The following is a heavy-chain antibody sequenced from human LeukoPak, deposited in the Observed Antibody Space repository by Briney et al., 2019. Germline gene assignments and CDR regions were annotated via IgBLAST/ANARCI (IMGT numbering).Heavy chain of an antibody. D-gene: IGHD2-2*01. CDR3: ARPRRCSSTSCTDAFDI. CDR2: ISAYNGNT. Sequence: ASVKVSCKASGGTFSSYAISWVRQAPGQGLEWMGWISAYNGNTNYAQKLQGRVTMTTDTSTSTAYMELRSLRSDDTAVYYCARPRRCSSTSCTDAFDIWGQGTMVTVSS. CDR1: GGTFSSYA. J-gene: IGHJ3*02. V-gene: IGHV1-18*01.